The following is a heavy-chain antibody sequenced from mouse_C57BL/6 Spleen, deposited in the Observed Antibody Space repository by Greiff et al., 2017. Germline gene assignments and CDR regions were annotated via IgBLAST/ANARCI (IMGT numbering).Heavy chain of an antibody. CDR1: GYAFSSSW. J-gene: IGHJ2*01. CDR3: ARTAQATWDY. Sequence: QVQLQQSGPALVKPGASVKISCKASGYAFSSSWMNWVKQRPGKGLEWIGRLYTGDGATNYTGKLKGKATLTADKSFSTAYMQRSSLTSEDAAVYFCARTAQATWDYGGKGTTLPVSS. V-gene: IGHV1-82*01. CDR2: LYTGDGAT. D-gene: IGHD3-2*02.